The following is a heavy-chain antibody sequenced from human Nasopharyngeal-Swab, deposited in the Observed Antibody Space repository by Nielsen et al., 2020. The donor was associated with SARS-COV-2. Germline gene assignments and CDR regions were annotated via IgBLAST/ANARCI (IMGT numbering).Heavy chain of an antibody. V-gene: IGHV4-39*07. D-gene: IGHD2-8*01. Sequence: GSLRLSCTVSGGSISSSSYYWGWIRQPPGKGLEWIGSIYYSGSTNYNPSLKSRVTISVDTSKNQFSLKLSSVTAADTAVYYCARNFIVLTDYWGNWFDPWGQGTLVTVSS. CDR3: ARNFIVLTDYWGNWFDP. J-gene: IGHJ5*02. CDR2: IYYSGST. CDR1: GGSISSSSYY.